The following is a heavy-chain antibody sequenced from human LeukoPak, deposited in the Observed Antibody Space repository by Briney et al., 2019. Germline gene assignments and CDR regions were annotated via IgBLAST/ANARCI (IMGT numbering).Heavy chain of an antibody. Sequence: GGSLRLSCAASGFTFIDYDMHWVRQVIGKGLGWVSAIGIRGDTHYTGSVSGRFTITRDNAKNSQYLQMDSQKAEDTAGDYGATDSPETAAFDYWGQGTLVTVSS. CDR3: ATDSPETAAFDY. CDR1: GFTFIDYD. D-gene: IGHD1-1*01. V-gene: IGHV3-13*01. CDR2: IGIRGDT. J-gene: IGHJ4*02.